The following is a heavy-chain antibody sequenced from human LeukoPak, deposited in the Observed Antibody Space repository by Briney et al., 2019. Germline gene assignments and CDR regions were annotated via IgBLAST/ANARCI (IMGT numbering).Heavy chain of an antibody. CDR1: GFTFSNYG. Sequence: GGSLRLSCAVSGFTFSNYGMNWVRQAPGKGLEWVSYISGSSDIIHYTESVKGRFTISRDNAKNSLYLQMNSLRAEDTAVYYCARDLYSGFDYWGQGTLVTVSS. D-gene: IGHD5-12*01. CDR2: ISGSSDII. CDR3: ARDLYSGFDY. V-gene: IGHV3-48*04. J-gene: IGHJ4*02.